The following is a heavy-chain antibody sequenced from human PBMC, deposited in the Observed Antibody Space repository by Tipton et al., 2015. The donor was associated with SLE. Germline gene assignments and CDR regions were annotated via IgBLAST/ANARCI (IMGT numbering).Heavy chain of an antibody. CDR2: IYYSGST. V-gene: IGHV4-59*01. D-gene: IGHD3-16*01. CDR3: ARHGGTGRNWFDP. J-gene: IGHJ5*02. CDR1: GDSISSYY. Sequence: TLSLTCTVSGDSISSYYWSWIRQPPGKGLEWIGYIYYSGSTNYNPSLKSRVTISVDTSKNQFSLKLNSVTAADTAVYYCARHGGTGRNWFDPWGQGTLVTVSS.